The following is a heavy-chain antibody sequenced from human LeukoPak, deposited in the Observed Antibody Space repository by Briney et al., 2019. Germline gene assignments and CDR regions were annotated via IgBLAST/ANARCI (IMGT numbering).Heavy chain of an antibody. CDR1: GYTFTGYY. V-gene: IGHV1-2*02. CDR3: ARSIAVAGIPLY. Sequence: ASVKVSCKASGYTFTGYYMHWVRQAPGQGLEWMGWINPNSGATNYAQKLQGRVTMTTDTSTSTAYMELRSLRSDDTAVYYCARSIAVAGIPLYWGQGTLVTVSS. D-gene: IGHD6-19*01. J-gene: IGHJ4*02. CDR2: INPNSGAT.